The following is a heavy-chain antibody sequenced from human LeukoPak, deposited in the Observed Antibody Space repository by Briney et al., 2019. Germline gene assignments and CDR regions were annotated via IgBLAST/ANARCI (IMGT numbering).Heavy chain of an antibody. CDR2: INPSGGST. CDR3: ARGYDFWSGYYFAFDY. Sequence: GASVKVSCKASGYTFTSYYMHWVRQAPGQGLEWMGIINPSGGSTSYAQKFQGRVTMTRDTSTSTVYMELSSLRSEDTAVYYCARGYDFWSGYYFAFDYWGQGTLVTVSS. D-gene: IGHD3-3*01. V-gene: IGHV1-46*01. J-gene: IGHJ4*02. CDR1: GYTFTSYY.